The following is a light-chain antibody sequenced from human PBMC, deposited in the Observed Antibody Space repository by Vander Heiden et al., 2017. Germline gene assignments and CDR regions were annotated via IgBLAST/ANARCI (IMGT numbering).Light chain of an antibody. Sequence: SYELTQPPSVSVSPGQTASIICSGDKLGDKYACWYQQKPGQSPGLVIYQYSKRPSGSPERFSGSNSGNTATLTISGTQAMDEADYYGQAWDSSPVVFGGGTKLTVL. V-gene: IGLV3-1*01. CDR1: KLGDKY. J-gene: IGLJ2*01. CDR3: QAWDSSPVV. CDR2: QYS.